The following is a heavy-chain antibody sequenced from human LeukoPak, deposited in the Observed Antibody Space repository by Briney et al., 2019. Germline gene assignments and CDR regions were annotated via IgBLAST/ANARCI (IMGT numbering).Heavy chain of an antibody. Sequence: ASVKVSCKASGGTFSSYAISWVRQAPGQGLEWMGGIIPIFGTANYAQKFQGRGTITTDESTSTAYMELSSLRSEDTAVYYCARSYYDFWSGYLSIGSWFDPWGQGTLVTVSS. J-gene: IGHJ5*02. V-gene: IGHV1-69*05. CDR1: GGTFSSYA. D-gene: IGHD3-3*01. CDR3: ARSYYDFWSGYLSIGSWFDP. CDR2: IIPIFGTA.